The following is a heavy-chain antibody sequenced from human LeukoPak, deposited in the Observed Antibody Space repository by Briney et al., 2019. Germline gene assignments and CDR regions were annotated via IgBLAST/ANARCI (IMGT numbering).Heavy chain of an antibody. J-gene: IGHJ4*02. CDR2: ISDSGST. Sequence: SETLPLTCTVSGGSISSYYWSWVRQFPGKGLEWIGYISDSGSTKYSPSLESRVTISVDTSKNKFFLILSSVTAADTAVYYCARRGGTVVGDTGYHYWYFDNWGQGTLVTVSS. CDR1: GGSISSYY. D-gene: IGHD1-26*01. CDR3: ARRGGTVVGDTGYHYWYFDN. V-gene: IGHV4-59*08.